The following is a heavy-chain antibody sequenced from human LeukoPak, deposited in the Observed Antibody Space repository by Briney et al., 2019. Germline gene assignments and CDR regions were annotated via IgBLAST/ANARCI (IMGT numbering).Heavy chain of an antibody. J-gene: IGHJ4*02. CDR2: INHSGST. Sequence: PSETLSLTCAVYGGSFSGYYWSWIRQPPGKGLEWIGEINHSGSTNYNPSLKSRVTISVDTSKNQFSLKLSSVTAADTAVYYCARRTGRITMIVVVITTGAFDYWSQGTLVTVSS. V-gene: IGHV4-34*01. CDR3: ARRTGRITMIVVVITTGAFDY. CDR1: GGSFSGYY. D-gene: IGHD3-22*01.